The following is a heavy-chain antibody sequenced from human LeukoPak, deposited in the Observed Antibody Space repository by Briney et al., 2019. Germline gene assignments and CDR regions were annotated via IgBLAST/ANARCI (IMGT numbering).Heavy chain of an antibody. CDR2: IKKDGSEK. J-gene: IGHJ6*02. Sequence: PGGSLRLSCVASGFTFSDSWMSWVRQAPGKGLEWVADIKKDGSEKDYVDSVKGRFTISRDNAKNSLYLQMDSLRAEDTAVYYCATYKNWVAGDVWGQGTTVSVSS. CDR3: ATYKNWVAGDV. CDR1: GFTFSDSW. D-gene: IGHD7-27*01. V-gene: IGHV3-7*01.